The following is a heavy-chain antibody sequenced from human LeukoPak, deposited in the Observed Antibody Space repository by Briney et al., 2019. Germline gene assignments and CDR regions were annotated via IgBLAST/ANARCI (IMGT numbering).Heavy chain of an antibody. CDR1: GFTFSSYW. CDR3: TIDTVTTMFDY. J-gene: IGHJ4*02. Sequence: PGGSLRLSSAASGFTFSSYWMHWVRQAPGKGLEWVSAISGSGGSTYYADSVKGRFTISRDNSKNALYLQMNSLRAEDTAVYYCTIDTVTTMFDYWGQGTLVTVSS. CDR2: ISGSGGST. D-gene: IGHD4-17*01. V-gene: IGHV3-23*01.